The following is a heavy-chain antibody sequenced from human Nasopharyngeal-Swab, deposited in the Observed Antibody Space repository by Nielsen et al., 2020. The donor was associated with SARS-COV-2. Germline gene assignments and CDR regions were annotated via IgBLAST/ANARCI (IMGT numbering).Heavy chain of an antibody. V-gene: IGHV3-53*01. Sequence: WIRQPPGKGLEWVSVIYSGGSTYYADSVKGRFTISRDNSKNTLYLQMNSLRAEDTAVYYCAKEVDTVYYYYGMDVWGQGTTVTVSS. D-gene: IGHD5-18*01. CDR2: IYSGGST. J-gene: IGHJ6*02. CDR3: AKEVDTVYYYYGMDV.